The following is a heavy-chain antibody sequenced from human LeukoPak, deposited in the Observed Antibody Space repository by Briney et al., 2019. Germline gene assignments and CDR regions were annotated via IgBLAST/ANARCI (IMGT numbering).Heavy chain of an antibody. Sequence: KASETLSLTCAVYGGSFSGYYWSWIRQPPGKGLEWIGEINHSGSTNYNSSLKSRVTISVDTSKNQFSLKLSSVTAADTAVYHCARGSLNDSFWGQGTLVTVSS. CDR1: GGSFSGYY. J-gene: IGHJ4*02. V-gene: IGHV4-34*01. CDR3: ARGSLNDSF. CDR2: INHSGST. D-gene: IGHD3-22*01.